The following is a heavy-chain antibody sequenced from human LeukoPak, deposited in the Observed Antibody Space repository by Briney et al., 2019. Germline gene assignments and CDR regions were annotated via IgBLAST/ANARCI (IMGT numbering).Heavy chain of an antibody. Sequence: PGGSLRLSCAASRFTFSSYSMNWVRQAPGKGLEWVSAISGSGGSTYYADSVKGRFTISRDNSKNTLYLQMNSLRAEDTAVYYCASYSSSRSVGSLDYWGQGTLVTVSS. CDR1: RFTFSSYS. CDR2: ISGSGGST. CDR3: ASYSSSRSVGSLDY. J-gene: IGHJ4*02. V-gene: IGHV3-23*01. D-gene: IGHD6-13*01.